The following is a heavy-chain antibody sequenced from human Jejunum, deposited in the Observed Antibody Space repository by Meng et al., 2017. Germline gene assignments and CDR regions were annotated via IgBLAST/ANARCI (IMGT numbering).Heavy chain of an antibody. D-gene: IGHD2-21*02. Sequence: GGSLRLSCAASGFTFSNYAMSWVRQAPGKGLEWVSAISKGGDITYYADSVKGRFIISRDKSKNTLFLQMNSLKAEDAAIYYCAKRGSGDTLDPADNGGQGARVTVSS. CDR2: ISKGGDIT. CDR1: GFTFSNYA. J-gene: IGHJ4*03. CDR3: AKRGSGDTLDPADN. V-gene: IGHV3-23*01.